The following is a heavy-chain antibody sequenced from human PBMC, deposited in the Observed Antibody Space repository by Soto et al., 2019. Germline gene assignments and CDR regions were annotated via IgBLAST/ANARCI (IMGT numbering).Heavy chain of an antibody. D-gene: IGHD1-26*01. CDR3: ARNSPRYFFDY. CDR2: IYYSGST. CDR1: GGSISSGGYY. V-gene: IGHV4-31*03. J-gene: IGHJ4*02. Sequence: SETLSLTCTISGGSISSGGYYWSWIRQHPGKGLEWIGYIYYSGSTYSNPSLKSRVIVSIDTSQNQFSLKLSSVTAADTAVYDCARNSPRYFFDYWGRGTLVTVSS.